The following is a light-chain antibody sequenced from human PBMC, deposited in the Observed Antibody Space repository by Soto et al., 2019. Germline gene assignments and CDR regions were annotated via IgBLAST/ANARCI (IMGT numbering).Light chain of an antibody. Sequence: DIRMTQSPSSLSASIGDRVTITCRASQGISNDLGWYQQKPGLAPKRLISAASTLQSGVPSRFRGSGSGTECSLTISGLQTEDFATYYCLQHHSYPWTFGQGTKVEIQ. J-gene: IGKJ1*01. CDR1: QGISND. CDR3: LQHHSYPWT. CDR2: AAS. V-gene: IGKV1-17*01.